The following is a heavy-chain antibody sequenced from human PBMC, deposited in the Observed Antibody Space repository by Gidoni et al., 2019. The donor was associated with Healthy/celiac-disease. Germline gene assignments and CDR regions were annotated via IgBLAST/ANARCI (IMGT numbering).Heavy chain of an antibody. CDR2: ISSSSSDI. D-gene: IGHD3-10*01. J-gene: IGHJ6*02. CDR3: ARGGSQRITMVQGVIITSYYYYGMDV. Sequence: EVQLVESGGGLVKPGGSLRLSCAASGFTFLIYIINWVPHAPGTGLEWVVYISSSSSDIYDADSVKGRFTISRDNAKNSLYLQMNSLRAEDTAVYYCARGGSQRITMVQGVIITSYYYYGMDVWGQGTTVTVSS. V-gene: IGHV3-21*05. CDR1: GFTFLIYI.